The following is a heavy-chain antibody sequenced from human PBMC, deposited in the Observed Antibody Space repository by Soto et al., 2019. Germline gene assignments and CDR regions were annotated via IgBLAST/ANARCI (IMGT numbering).Heavy chain of an antibody. CDR2: ISGGDGSP. Sequence: VGSLRLSCVASGFTFSSYAMTWVRQAPGKGLEWVSAISGGDGSPSYADSVKGRFTISRDNSKNTLYLHMNSLRADDTAAYYCAKWHTYNYDSLAFSAFDCSGHGTQVTVSS. J-gene: IGHJ4*01. CDR3: AKWHTYNYDSLAFSAFDC. V-gene: IGHV3-23*01. D-gene: IGHD3-16*01. CDR1: GFTFSSYA.